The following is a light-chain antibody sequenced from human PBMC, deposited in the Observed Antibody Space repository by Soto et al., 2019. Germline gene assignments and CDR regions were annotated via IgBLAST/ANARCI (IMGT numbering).Light chain of an antibody. CDR3: QQSYSAPPWT. V-gene: IGKV1-39*01. Sequence: DIQMTQSPSSLSASVGDTITITCRASQNIRSYLNWYQQKSGKAPNLLIYTATTLQSEVPSRFSGSGSETDFTLTISSLEPEDFATYYCQQSYSAPPWTIGRGTKVEMK. CDR1: QNIRSY. CDR2: TAT. J-gene: IGKJ1*01.